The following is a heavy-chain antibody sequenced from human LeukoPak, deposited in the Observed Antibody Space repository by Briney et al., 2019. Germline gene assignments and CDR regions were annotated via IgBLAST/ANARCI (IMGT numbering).Heavy chain of an antibody. CDR3: ARALGYCSGGSCTRGYNWFDP. CDR1: GGSISRGNW. D-gene: IGHD2-15*01. V-gene: IGHV4-4*02. J-gene: IGHJ5*02. CDR2: IYYGGST. Sequence: SGTLSLTCAVSGGSISRGNWWIWVRQPPGKGLEWIGSIYYGGSTYYNPSLKSRVTISVDTSMNQFSLKLSFVTTADTAVYYCARALGYCSGGSCTRGYNWFDPWGQGTLVTVSS.